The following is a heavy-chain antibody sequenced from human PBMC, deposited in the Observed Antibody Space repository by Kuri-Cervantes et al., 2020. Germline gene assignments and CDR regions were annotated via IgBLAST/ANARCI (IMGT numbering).Heavy chain of an antibody. CDR1: GYTFTGYY. CDR3: ARDADYYGSGSYNY. J-gene: IGHJ4*02. CDR2: INPNSGGT. D-gene: IGHD3-10*01. V-gene: IGHV1-2*02. Sequence: ASVKVSCKASGYTFTGYYMHWVRQAPGQGLEWMGWINPNSGGTNYAQKFQGRVTMTRDTSISTAHMELSRLRSDDTAVYYCARDADYYGSGSYNYWGQGTLVTVSS.